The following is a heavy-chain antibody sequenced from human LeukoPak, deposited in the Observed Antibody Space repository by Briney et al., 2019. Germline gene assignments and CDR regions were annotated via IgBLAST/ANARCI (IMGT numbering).Heavy chain of an antibody. J-gene: IGHJ4*02. Sequence: PSETLSLTCTVSGGPIFSSPFYWGWIRLPPRKGLEWIVSVYYNGITYYNPSLRSRVTNSVDTSKNQFALKVTSVTAGDTAIYYCARLMTTFVTWGQGTLVTVSS. CDR1: GGPIFSSPFY. CDR2: VYYNGIT. CDR3: ARLMTTFVT. D-gene: IGHD1-1*01. V-gene: IGHV4-39*01.